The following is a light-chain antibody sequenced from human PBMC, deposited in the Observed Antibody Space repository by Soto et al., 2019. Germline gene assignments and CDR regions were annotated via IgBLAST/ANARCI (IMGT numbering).Light chain of an antibody. CDR2: DAS. V-gene: IGKV1-5*01. J-gene: IGKJ3*01. Sequence: DIQMTQSPSILSASVGDRVTITCRASQSISTWLAWYQLKPGKAPKLLIYDASSLQSGVPSRFSGSGSGTEFTLTISSLQPDDFATYYCQHSERSSTFGPGTKVNIK. CDR3: QHSERSST. CDR1: QSISTW.